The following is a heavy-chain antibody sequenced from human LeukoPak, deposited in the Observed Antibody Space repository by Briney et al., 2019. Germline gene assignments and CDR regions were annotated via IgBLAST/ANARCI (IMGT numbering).Heavy chain of an antibody. Sequence: GGSLRLSCAASGFTFSADWMAWVRQAPGKGLEWVANIKQDGSEKYYVASVKGRFTISRDNSKNSLYLQMNSLRADDTAVYYCTRHYGWSNYNWGQGTLDSVSS. CDR2: IKQDGSEK. CDR3: TRHYGWSNYN. V-gene: IGHV3-7*01. J-gene: IGHJ4*02. D-gene: IGHD6-19*01. CDR1: GFTFSADW.